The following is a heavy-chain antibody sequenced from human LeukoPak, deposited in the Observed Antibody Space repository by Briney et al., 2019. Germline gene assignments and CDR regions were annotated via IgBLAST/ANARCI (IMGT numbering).Heavy chain of an antibody. Sequence: PGGSLRLSCAASGFTFSSYGMHWVRQAPGKGLEWVAFIRYDGSNKYYADSVKGRFTISRDNSKNTLYLQMNSLRAEDTAVYYCAKAQWELLLLAPDDYWGQGTLVTVS. V-gene: IGHV3-30*02. D-gene: IGHD1-26*01. CDR1: GFTFSSYG. J-gene: IGHJ4*02. CDR3: AKAQWELLLLAPDDY. CDR2: IRYDGSNK.